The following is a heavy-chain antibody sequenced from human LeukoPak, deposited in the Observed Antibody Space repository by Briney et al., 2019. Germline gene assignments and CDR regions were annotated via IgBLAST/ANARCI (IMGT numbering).Heavy chain of an antibody. CDR3: AKGGSMIVVVSPFDY. J-gene: IGHJ4*02. D-gene: IGHD3-22*01. CDR2: ISGSGGST. CDR1: GFTFSSYA. V-gene: IGHV3-23*01. Sequence: PGGSLRLSCAASGFTFSSYAMSWVRQAPGKGLEWVSAISGSGGSTYYADSVKGRFTISRDNSKNTLYLQMNSLRAEDTAVYYCAKGGSMIVVVSPFDYWGQGTLVTVSS.